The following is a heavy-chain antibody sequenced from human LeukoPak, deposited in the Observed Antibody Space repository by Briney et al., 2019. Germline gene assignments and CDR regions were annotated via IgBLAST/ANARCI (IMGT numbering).Heavy chain of an antibody. D-gene: IGHD3-22*01. CDR2: IKQDGSEK. V-gene: IGHV3-7*03. J-gene: IGHJ4*02. CDR3: ARENYYYDNTGYTTFDY. CDR1: GLTFSSYW. Sequence: GGSLRLSCAASGLTFSSYWMSWVRQAPGKGLERVANIKQDGSEKYYVDSVKGRFTISRDNAKNSLYLQMNSLRAEDTALYYCARENYYYDNTGYTTFDYWGQGTLVTVSS.